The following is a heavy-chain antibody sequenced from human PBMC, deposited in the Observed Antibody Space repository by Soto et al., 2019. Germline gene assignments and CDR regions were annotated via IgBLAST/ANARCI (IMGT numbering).Heavy chain of an antibody. CDR1: GFSLSNARMG. J-gene: IGHJ5*02. V-gene: IGHV2-26*01. CDR2: IFSNDEK. Sequence: GPTLVNPTETLTLTCTVSGFSLSNARMGVSWIRQPPGKALEWLAHIFSNDEKSYSTSLKSRLTISKDTSKSQVVLTMTNMDPVDTATYYCARMMGRYDILTGYYNNWFDPWGQGTLVTVS. D-gene: IGHD3-9*01. CDR3: ARMMGRYDILTGYYNNWFDP.